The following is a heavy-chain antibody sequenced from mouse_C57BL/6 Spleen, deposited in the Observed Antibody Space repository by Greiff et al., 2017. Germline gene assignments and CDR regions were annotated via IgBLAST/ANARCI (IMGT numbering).Heavy chain of an antibody. Sequence: VQLQQSGAELVKPGASVKLSCKASGYTFTSYWMHWVKQRPGQGLEWIGMIHPNSGSTNYNEKFKSKATLTVDKSSSTAYMQLSSLASEDSAVYYCARTGVVTWFAYWGQGTLVTVSA. CDR2: IHPNSGST. D-gene: IGHD2-12*01. CDR1: GYTFTSYW. V-gene: IGHV1-64*01. J-gene: IGHJ3*01. CDR3: ARTGVVTWFAY.